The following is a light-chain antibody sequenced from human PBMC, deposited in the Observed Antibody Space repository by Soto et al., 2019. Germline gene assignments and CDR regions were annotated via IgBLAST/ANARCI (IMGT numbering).Light chain of an antibody. V-gene: IGKV2-28*01. CDR2: LGS. Sequence: DIVITQSPLSLPVTPGEPASISCRSSQSLLHSNGYNYLDWYLQKPGQSPQLLIYLGSNRSSGVPDRFSGSGSGTDFTLKISRVEVEDVGVYYCMQALQTPLTFGGGTKVDIK. CDR1: QSLLHSNGYNY. CDR3: MQALQTPLT. J-gene: IGKJ4*01.